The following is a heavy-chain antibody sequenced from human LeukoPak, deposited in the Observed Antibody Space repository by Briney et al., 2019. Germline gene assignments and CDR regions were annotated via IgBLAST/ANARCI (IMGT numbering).Heavy chain of an antibody. J-gene: IGHJ4*02. Sequence: GGSLRLSCAASGFTFSSYGMHWVRQAPGKGLEWVAVIWYDGSNKYYADSVKGRFTISRDNAKNSLYLQMNSLRAEDTAVYYCSFQQLSSWGQGTLVTVSS. CDR1: GFTFSSYG. V-gene: IGHV3-33*03. CDR3: SFQQLSS. D-gene: IGHD6-13*01. CDR2: IWYDGSNK.